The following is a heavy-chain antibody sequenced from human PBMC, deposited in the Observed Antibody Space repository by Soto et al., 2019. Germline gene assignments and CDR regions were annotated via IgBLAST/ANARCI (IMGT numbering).Heavy chain of an antibody. CDR2: ISYNGDNK. J-gene: IGHJ6*02. D-gene: IGHD6-19*01. V-gene: IGHV3-30*03. CDR1: GFIFSSYG. Sequence: LSLSCAASGFIFSSYGMNWVRQAPGKRLERVAIISYNGDNKYYADSVKGRFTISRDVSNDTLYLQMNSLRPEDTAVYYCARDQGRMGVAVPVPIYFYAMNVWGQGTAVTVSS. CDR3: ARDQGRMGVAVPVPIYFYAMNV.